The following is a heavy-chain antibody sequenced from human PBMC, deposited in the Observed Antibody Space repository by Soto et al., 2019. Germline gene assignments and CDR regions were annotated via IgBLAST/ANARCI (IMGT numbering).Heavy chain of an antibody. Sequence: AAVWLSCGDSAMHRVRQASGKGLEWVGHIRSSSNNYATAYAASVTGRFTISRDDSRSTAYLQMNSLKTEDKAVYYCTGSVKGYWGQGTQVTVSS. D-gene: IGHD6-19*01. CDR2: IRSSSNNYAT. J-gene: IGHJ4*02. CDR3: TGSVKGY. CDR1: WLSCGDSA. V-gene: IGHV3-73*01.